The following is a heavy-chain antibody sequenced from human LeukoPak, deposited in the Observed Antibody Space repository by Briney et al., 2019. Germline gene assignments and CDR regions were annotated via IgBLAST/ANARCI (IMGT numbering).Heavy chain of an antibody. CDR3: ARTMGPGVRDWFDP. D-gene: IGHD3-10*01. V-gene: IGHV6-1*01. CDR2: TYYRSKWYT. J-gene: IGHJ5*02. CDR1: GDSVSSKSVA. Sequence: SQTLSLTCAISGDSVSSKSVAWNWIRQSPSRGLEWLGRTYYRSKWYTDYAISVKSRITIDPDTSKNQFSLQLNSVTAEDTAVYYRARTMGPGVRDWFDPWGQGTLVTVSS.